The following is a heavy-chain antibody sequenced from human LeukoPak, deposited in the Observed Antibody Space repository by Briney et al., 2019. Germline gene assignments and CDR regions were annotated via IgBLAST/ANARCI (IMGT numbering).Heavy chain of an antibody. CDR3: ARDPGDYATFFGY. J-gene: IGHJ4*02. Sequence: GGSLRLSCAASGFTFSSSAMSWVRQVPGKGLEWVSGISASGGSTSYADSVRGRFTISRDNSKNTLYLQMNSLRAEDTAVYYCARDPGDYATFFGYWGQGTLVTVSS. CDR2: ISASGGST. D-gene: IGHD4-17*01. CDR1: GFTFSSSA. V-gene: IGHV3-23*01.